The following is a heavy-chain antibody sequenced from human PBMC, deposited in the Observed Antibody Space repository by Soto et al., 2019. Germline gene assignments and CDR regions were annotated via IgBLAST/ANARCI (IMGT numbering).Heavy chain of an antibody. CDR3: ARGRYDFWSGYYSPLGWFDP. J-gene: IGHJ5*02. Sequence: QVQLQQWGVGLLKPSETLSLTCAVYGGSFSGYYWSWIRQPPGKGLEWIGEINHSGSTNYNPSLKSRVTISVDTSKNQFSLKLSSVTAADTAVYYCARGRYDFWSGYYSPLGWFDPWGQGTLVTVSS. CDR2: INHSGST. V-gene: IGHV4-34*01. CDR1: GGSFSGYY. D-gene: IGHD3-3*01.